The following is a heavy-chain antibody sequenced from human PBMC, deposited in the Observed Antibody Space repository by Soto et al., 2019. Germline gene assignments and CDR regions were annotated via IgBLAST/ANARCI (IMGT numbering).Heavy chain of an antibody. CDR3: ARIPPNYYDSSGYYFDY. V-gene: IGHV1-69*13. Sequence: SVKVSCKASGGTFSSYAISWVRQAPGQGLEWMGGIIPIFGTANYAQKFQGRVTITADESTSTAYMELSSLRSEDTFVYYCARIPPNYYDSSGYYFDYWGQGTLVTVSS. D-gene: IGHD3-22*01. CDR2: IIPIFGTA. J-gene: IGHJ4*02. CDR1: GGTFSSYA.